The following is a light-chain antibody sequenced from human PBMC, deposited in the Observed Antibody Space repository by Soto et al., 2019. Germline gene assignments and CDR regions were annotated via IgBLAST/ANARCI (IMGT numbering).Light chain of an antibody. CDR3: SSHAGSNNLV. CDR2: EVV. Sequence: QSALTQPPSASGSPGQSVTISCTGTKNDIGVYDFVSWYQHHPGKAPRLIIYEVVQRPSGVPDRFSGSKSGNTASLTVSGLQAADEADYYCSSHAGSNNLVFGGGTQLTVL. CDR1: KNDIGVYDF. V-gene: IGLV2-8*01. J-gene: IGLJ3*02.